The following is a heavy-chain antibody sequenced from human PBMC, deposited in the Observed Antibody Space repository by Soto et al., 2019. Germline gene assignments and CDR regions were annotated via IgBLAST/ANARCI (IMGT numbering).Heavy chain of an antibody. CDR1: GFTCSNAW. D-gene: IGHD3-10*01. Sequence: GGSLRLACAVSGFTCSNAWMSWAGQAPGKGLEWVGRIKSKTDGGTTDYAAPVKGGFTISRDDSKNTLYLQMNSLKTEDTALYYYSTDIGIDGLDVWGQGTIVTVSS. CDR3: STDIGIDGLDV. J-gene: IGHJ6*02. V-gene: IGHV3-15*01. CDR2: IKSKTDGGTT.